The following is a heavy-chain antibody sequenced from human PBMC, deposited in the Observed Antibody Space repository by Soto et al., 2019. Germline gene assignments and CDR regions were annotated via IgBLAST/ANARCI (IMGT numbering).Heavy chain of an antibody. CDR2: ISSSGGGT. J-gene: IGHJ3*02. CDR1: GFTFSSYA. D-gene: IGHD2-21*01. CDR3: AKDLVAWRDSGAALDI. Sequence: PGGSLRLSCAASGFTFSSYAMSWVRQAPGKGLEWVSVISSSGGGTYYADSVKGRFTISRDNSKNTLYLQMNSLRAEDTAVYYCAKDLVAWRDSGAALDIRGQGTKVTVSS. V-gene: IGHV3-23*01.